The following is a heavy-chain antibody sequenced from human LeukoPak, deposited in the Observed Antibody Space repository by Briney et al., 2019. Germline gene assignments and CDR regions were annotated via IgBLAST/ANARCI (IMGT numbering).Heavy chain of an antibody. CDR3: ARHGDSSGYYYLYFDY. CDR1: GGSISSSSYY. V-gene: IGHV4-39*01. CDR2: IYYSGST. J-gene: IGHJ4*02. Sequence: SETLSLTCTVSGGSISSSSYYWGWIRQPPGKGLEWIGSIYYSGSTYYNPSLKSRVTISVDTSKNQFSLKLSSVTAADTAVYYCARHGDSSGYYYLYFDYWGQGTLVTVSS. D-gene: IGHD3-22*01.